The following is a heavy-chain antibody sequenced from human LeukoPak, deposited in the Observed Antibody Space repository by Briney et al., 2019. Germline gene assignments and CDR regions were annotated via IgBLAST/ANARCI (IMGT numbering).Heavy chain of an antibody. CDR3: ARGLYSSSP. CDR2: ISGSGGST. J-gene: IGHJ4*02. D-gene: IGHD6-6*01. CDR1: GFTFSNYA. V-gene: IGHV3-23*01. Sequence: PGGSLRLSCAASGFTFSNYAMNWVRQAPEKGPEWVSAISGSGGSTYYADSVKGRFTISRDNSKNTLYLQMNSLRAEDTAVYYCARGLYSSSPWGQGILVTVSS.